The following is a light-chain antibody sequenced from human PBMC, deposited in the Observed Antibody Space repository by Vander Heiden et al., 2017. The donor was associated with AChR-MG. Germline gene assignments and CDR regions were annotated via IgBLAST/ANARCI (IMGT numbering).Light chain of an antibody. CDR2: EVR. Sequence: QSALTQPASVSGSPGQSITLSCPGTSSAVGSYNLFSWYQQDPDQAPKLIIYEVRKRTSGVSKRFSGSKAGNTASMTIAGLQAEDDADYYCCSYAGSSLVFGGGTKLTVL. V-gene: IGLV2-23*02. J-gene: IGLJ2*01. CDR3: CSYAGSSLV. CDR1: SSAVGSYNL.